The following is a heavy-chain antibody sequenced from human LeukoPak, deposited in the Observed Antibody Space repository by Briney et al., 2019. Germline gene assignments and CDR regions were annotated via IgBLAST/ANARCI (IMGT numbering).Heavy chain of an antibody. CDR2: ISSSGGST. D-gene: IGHD7-27*01. CDR1: GFTFSDAW. J-gene: IGHJ3*01. Sequence: PGGSLRLSCAASGFTFSDAWMSWVRQAPGKGLEWVSAISSSGGSTYYADSVKGRFTISIDNSKNTLYLQMNSLRAEDTAVYYCAKQANWGFVSAFDFWGQGTMVTVSS. CDR3: AKQANWGFVSAFDF. V-gene: IGHV3-23*01.